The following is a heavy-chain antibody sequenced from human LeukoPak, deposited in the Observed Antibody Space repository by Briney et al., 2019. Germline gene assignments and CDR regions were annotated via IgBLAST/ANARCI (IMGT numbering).Heavy chain of an antibody. V-gene: IGHV3-33*01. J-gene: IGHJ4*02. CDR2: IWYDGSNK. D-gene: IGHD6-19*01. CDR1: GFTFSSSG. Sequence: GGSLRLSCAASGFTFSSSGMHWVRQAPGKGLEWAAVIWYDGSNKYYAESVKGRFTISRDNSKNTLFLQMNSLRADDTAVYYCARTIAVAGPYYFDYWGQGTLVTVSS. CDR3: ARTIAVAGPYYFDY.